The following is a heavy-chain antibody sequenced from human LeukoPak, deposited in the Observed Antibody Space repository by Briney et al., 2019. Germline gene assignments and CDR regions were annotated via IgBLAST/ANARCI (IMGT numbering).Heavy chain of an antibody. V-gene: IGHV3-7*02. J-gene: IGHJ3*02. D-gene: IGHD3-10*01. Sequence: GGSLRLSCAGSGFTFTTYWMSWVRQAPGKGLEWVANINQDGIEKYYVASVKGRFTISRDNAKNLLFLQMNGLRAEDTAVYYCARGRSITLLRGVAMSDGFDIWGQGAMVAVSS. CDR2: INQDGIEK. CDR3: ARGRSITLLRGVAMSDGFDI. CDR1: GFTFTTYW.